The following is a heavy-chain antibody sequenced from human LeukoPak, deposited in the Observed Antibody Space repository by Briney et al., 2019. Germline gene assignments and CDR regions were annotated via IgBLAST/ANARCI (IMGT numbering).Heavy chain of an antibody. CDR3: ATKYDFWSGYDY. CDR2: INHSGST. J-gene: IGHJ4*02. D-gene: IGHD3-3*01. V-gene: IGHV4-34*01. CDR1: GGSFSGYY. Sequence: PSETLSLTCAVYGGSFSGYYWSWIRQPPGKGREWMGEINHSGSTNYNPSLKSRVTISVDTSKNQFSLKLSSVTAADTAVYYCATKYDFWSGYDYWGQGTLVTVSS.